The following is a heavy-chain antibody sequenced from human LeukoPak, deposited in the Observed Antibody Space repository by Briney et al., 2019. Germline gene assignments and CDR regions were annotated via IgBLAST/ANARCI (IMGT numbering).Heavy chain of an antibody. D-gene: IGHD3-9*01. CDR1: GYTFTSYG. J-gene: IGHJ3*02. V-gene: IGHV1-18*01. CDR3: ARDVLRYFDWLRRDAFDI. CDR2: ISACNGNT. Sequence: ASVKVSCKASGYTFTSYGISWVRQAPGQGLEWMGWISACNGNTNYAQKLQGRVTMTTDTSTSTAYMELRSLRSDDTAVYYCARDVLRYFDWLRRDAFDIWGQGTMVTVSS.